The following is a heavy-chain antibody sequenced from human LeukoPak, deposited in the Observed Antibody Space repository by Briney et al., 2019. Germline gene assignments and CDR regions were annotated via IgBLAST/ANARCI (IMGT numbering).Heavy chain of an antibody. V-gene: IGHV3-30*04. D-gene: IGHD3-3*01. J-gene: IGHJ4*02. Sequence: PGGSLRLSRAASGFIFSNYAMHWVRQAPGKGLEWVTIISSDGRNKYYADSVLGRFTISRDNSKNTLYLQMNSLRAEDTAVYYCASSITIFGVVTLDYWGQGTLVTVSS. CDR2: ISSDGRNK. CDR3: ASSITIFGVVTLDY. CDR1: GFIFSNYA.